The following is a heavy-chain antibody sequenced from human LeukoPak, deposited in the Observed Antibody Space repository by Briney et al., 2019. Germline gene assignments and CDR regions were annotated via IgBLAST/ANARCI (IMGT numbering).Heavy chain of an antibody. CDR1: GGTFSSYA. D-gene: IGHD3-9*01. J-gene: IGHJ4*02. CDR3: ARDQEPHYDILTGPFDY. Sequence: GASVKVSCKASGGTFSSYAISWVRQAPGQGLEWMGGIIPIFGTANYAQKFQGRVTITADESTSTAYMELSSLRSEDTAVYYCARDQEPHYDILTGPFDYWGQGTLVTVSS. V-gene: IGHV1-69*13. CDR2: IIPIFGTA.